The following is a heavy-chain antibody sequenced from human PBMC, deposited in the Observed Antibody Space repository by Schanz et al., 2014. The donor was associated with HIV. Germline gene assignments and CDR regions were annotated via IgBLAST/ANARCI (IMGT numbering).Heavy chain of an antibody. V-gene: IGHV1-8*02. J-gene: IGHJ3*01. CDR1: GYSFTSYD. CDR3: ARMSPSSTSYGDAFDV. Sequence: QVQLVQSGAEVQKPGASVKVSCKASGYSFTSYDINWVRQATGQGLEWMGWVNPKSGNTGYAQKFQGRVTMTRNTSISTAYMELSSLRSEDTAVYYCARMSPSSTSYGDAFDVWGQGTMITVSS. D-gene: IGHD2-2*01. CDR2: VNPKSGNT.